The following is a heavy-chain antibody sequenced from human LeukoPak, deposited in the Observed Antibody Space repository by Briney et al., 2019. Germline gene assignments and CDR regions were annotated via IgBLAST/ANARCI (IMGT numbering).Heavy chain of an antibody. CDR2: IKQDGSEK. CDR1: GFSFRSYW. CDR3: AGGSGYLITS. J-gene: IGHJ5*02. D-gene: IGHD3-9*01. Sequence: GGSLRLSCAATGFSFRSYWMNWVRQAPGKGLEWLAIIKQDGSEKHYKGSVEGRFTISRDNAKNSLHLQMNSLRAEDTAVYYCAGGSGYLITSWGQGPLVTVSS. V-gene: IGHV3-7*01.